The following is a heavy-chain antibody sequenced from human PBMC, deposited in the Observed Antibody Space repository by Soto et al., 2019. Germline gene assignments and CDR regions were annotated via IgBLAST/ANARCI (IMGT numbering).Heavy chain of an antibody. V-gene: IGHV1-18*01. Sequence: GASVKVSCKASGYTFTSYGISWVRQAPGQGLEWIGWISAYNGNTNYAQKLQGRVTMTTDTSTSTAYMELRSLRSDDTAVYYCARILVGYCISTSCYGPYYYYYGMDVWGQGTTVTVSS. D-gene: IGHD2-2*01. CDR2: ISAYNGNT. CDR1: GYTFTSYG. CDR3: ARILVGYCISTSCYGPYYYYYGMDV. J-gene: IGHJ6*02.